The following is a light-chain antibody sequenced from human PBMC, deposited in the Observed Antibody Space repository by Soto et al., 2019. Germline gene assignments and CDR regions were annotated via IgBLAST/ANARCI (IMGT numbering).Light chain of an antibody. CDR1: SSNIGAGYD. Sequence: QSVLTQPPSVSGAPGQGVTISCTGSSSNIGAGYDVNWYRQLPGTAPKLLIYGNSNRPSGVPDRFSGSKSGTSASLAITGLQAEYEDDYYCKSYDSSLSGSEVFGGGTKLTVL. J-gene: IGLJ2*01. CDR3: KSYDSSLSGSEV. CDR2: GNS. V-gene: IGLV1-40*01.